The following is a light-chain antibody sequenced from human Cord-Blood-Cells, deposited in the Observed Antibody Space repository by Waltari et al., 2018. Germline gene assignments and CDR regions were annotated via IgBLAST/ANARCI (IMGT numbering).Light chain of an antibody. CDR2: GKN. CDR3: NSRDSSGNHWV. CDR1: SLRSYY. V-gene: IGLV3-19*01. Sequence: SSELTQDPAVSVALGQTVRITCQGDSLRSYYASWYQQKPGQAPVLLIYGKNNRPSGIPDRSSGPSSGNTASLTSTGAQAEDEADYYCNSRDSSGNHWVFGGGTKLTVL. J-gene: IGLJ3*02.